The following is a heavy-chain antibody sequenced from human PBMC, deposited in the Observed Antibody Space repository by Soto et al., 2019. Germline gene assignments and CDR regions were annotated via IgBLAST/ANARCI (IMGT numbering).Heavy chain of an antibody. D-gene: IGHD2-15*01. CDR1: GFTFSGSS. J-gene: IGHJ4*02. V-gene: IGHV3-73*01. CDR3: ISHSPEDMIRT. Sequence: PXGSLGLSCAASGFTFSGSSVHWVRQASGKGLEWVGRIRNKANSYATAYAASVRGRFTISRDDSKNTEFLQMNSLNTEDTAVYYCISHSPEDMIRTWGQGTLVTVS. CDR2: IRNKANSYAT.